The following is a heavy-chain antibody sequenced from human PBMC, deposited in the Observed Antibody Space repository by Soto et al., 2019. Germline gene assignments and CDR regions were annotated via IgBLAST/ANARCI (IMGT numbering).Heavy chain of an antibody. CDR1: GFTFSGSW. CDR2: INLDGGET. D-gene: IGHD6-6*01. V-gene: IGHV3-7*01. CDR3: ARTPRLLDS. Sequence: PGGSLRLSCAASGFTFSGSWMNWVRQAPGKGLEWAAYINLDGGETNYVDSVKGRFTISRDNAKNSLYLQMNSLRVEDTAVYYCARTPRLLDSWGQGTLVTVSS. J-gene: IGHJ4*02.